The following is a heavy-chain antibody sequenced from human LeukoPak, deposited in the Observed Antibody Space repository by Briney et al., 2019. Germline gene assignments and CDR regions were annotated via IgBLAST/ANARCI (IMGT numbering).Heavy chain of an antibody. V-gene: IGHV3-30-3*01. Sequence: GGSLRLSCAASGFTFSSYAMHWVRQAPGKGLEWVAVISYDGSNKYYADSVKGRFTISRDNSKNTLYLQMNSLRAEDTAVYYCARVAGSGSYYNEQYYYGMDVWGQGTTVTVSS. CDR1: GFTFSSYA. CDR3: ARVAGSGSYYNEQYYYGMDV. D-gene: IGHD3-10*01. J-gene: IGHJ6*02. CDR2: ISYDGSNK.